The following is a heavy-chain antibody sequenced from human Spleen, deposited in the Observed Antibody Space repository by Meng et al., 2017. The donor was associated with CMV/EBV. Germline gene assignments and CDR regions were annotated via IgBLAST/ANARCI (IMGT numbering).Heavy chain of an antibody. Sequence: GSLRLSCAVSGSSISSAYYWGWIRQPPGKGLEWIGSIYHSGNTYYNSILKSRVTISVDTSKNQFSLRLSSVTAADTAVYYCARETGSWGQGTLVTVSS. CDR2: IYHSGNT. CDR1: GSSISSAYY. CDR3: ARETGS. V-gene: IGHV4-38-2*02. J-gene: IGHJ4*02.